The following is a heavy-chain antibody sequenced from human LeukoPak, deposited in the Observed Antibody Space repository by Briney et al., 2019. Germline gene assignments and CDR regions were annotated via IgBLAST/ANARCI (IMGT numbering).Heavy chain of an antibody. J-gene: IGHJ4*02. CDR2: ISYDGSNK. V-gene: IGHV3-30*14. CDR1: GFTFSSYA. D-gene: IGHD5-24*01. Sequence: PGRSLRLSCAASGFTFSSYAMHWVRQAPGKGLEWVAVISYDGSNKYYADSVKGRFTISRDNSKNTLYLQMNSLRAEDTAVYYCARHRDGYSLGFFDYWGQGTLVNVSS. CDR3: ARHRDGYSLGFFDY.